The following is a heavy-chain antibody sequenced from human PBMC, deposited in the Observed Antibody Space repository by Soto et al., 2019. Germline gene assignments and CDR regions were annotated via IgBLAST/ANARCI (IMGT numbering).Heavy chain of an antibody. Sequence: QVELQESGAGLVKPSGTLSLTCAASSGSISSSNWWSWVRQPPGKGLEWIGEIYHGGSTNYNPSLKSRVTISVDKSKIQSSLKLSSVTAADTAVYYCARGRLIAVAAFGAFDIWGQGTMVTVSS. CDR1: SGSISSSNW. CDR2: IYHGGST. V-gene: IGHV4-4*02. D-gene: IGHD6-19*01. CDR3: ARGRLIAVAAFGAFDI. J-gene: IGHJ3*02.